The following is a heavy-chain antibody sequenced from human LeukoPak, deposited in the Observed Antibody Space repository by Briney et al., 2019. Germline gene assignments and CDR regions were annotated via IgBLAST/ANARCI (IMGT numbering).Heavy chain of an antibody. Sequence: MPGGSLRLSCAASGFTFSSYSMNWVRQAPGKGLEWVSSISSSSSYIYYADSVKGRFTISRDNAKNSLYLQMNSLRAEDTAVYYCARDRMYSSSQFDYWGQGTLVTVSS. CDR1: GFTFSSYS. CDR2: ISSSSSYI. D-gene: IGHD6-6*01. V-gene: IGHV3-21*01. J-gene: IGHJ4*02. CDR3: ARDRMYSSSQFDY.